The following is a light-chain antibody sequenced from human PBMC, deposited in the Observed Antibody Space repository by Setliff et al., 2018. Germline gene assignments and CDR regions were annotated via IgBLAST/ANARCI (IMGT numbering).Light chain of an antibody. Sequence: QSVLTQPASVSGSPGQSITISCTGTSSDVGGYHYVSWYQHHPGKAPKLMIYDVSNRPSGVSNRFSGSKSGNTASLTISGLQAEEEADYYCCSYAGSYPWVFGGGTKATV. J-gene: IGLJ3*02. CDR1: SSDVGGYHY. CDR2: DVS. V-gene: IGLV2-14*03. CDR3: CSYAGSYPWV.